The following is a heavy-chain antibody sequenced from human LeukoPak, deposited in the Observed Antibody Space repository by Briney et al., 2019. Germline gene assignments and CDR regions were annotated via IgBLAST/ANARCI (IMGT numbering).Heavy chain of an antibody. CDR2: INHSGSI. V-gene: IGHV4-34*01. J-gene: IGHJ3*02. CDR3: ARVPHEPIVGDAFDI. Sequence: GSLRLSCAASGFSFSNAWMSWIRQPPGKGLEWIGEINHSGSINYNPSLKSRVTISVDTSKNQFSLKLSSVTAADTAVYYCARVPHEPIVGDAFDIWGQGTMVTVSS. D-gene: IGHD3-22*01. CDR1: GFSFSNAW.